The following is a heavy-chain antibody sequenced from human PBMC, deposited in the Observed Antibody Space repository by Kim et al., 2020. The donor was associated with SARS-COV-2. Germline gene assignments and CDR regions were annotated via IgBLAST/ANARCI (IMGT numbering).Heavy chain of an antibody. CDR2: ISYDGSNK. J-gene: IGHJ4*02. V-gene: IGHV3-30*04. CDR1: GFTFSSYA. Sequence: SLRLSCAASGFTFSSYAMHWDRQAPGKGLEWVAVISYDGSNKYYVDSVKGRFTISRDNSKNTLYLQMNSLRAEDTAVYYCARESDVAQKPFDYWGQGTLVTVSS. D-gene: IGHD5-12*01. CDR3: ARESDVAQKPFDY.